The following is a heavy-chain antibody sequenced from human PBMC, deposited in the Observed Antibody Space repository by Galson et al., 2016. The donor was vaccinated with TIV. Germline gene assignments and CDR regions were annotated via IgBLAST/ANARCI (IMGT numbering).Heavy chain of an antibody. J-gene: IGHJ6*02. V-gene: IGHV3-33*01. CDR2: IRYDGSYQ. CDR1: GFTFNIYG. D-gene: IGHD2-21*02. CDR3: ARPGLLQSYESGDNYYDYYWHGLDV. Sequence: SLRLSCAASGFTFNIYGMHWVRQAPGKGLEWVASIRYDGSYQNYVDSVKGRFTISRDNSKNTLYLRMSSLRVDDTAVYYCARPGLLQSYESGDNYYDYYWHGLDVWGQGATVTVSS.